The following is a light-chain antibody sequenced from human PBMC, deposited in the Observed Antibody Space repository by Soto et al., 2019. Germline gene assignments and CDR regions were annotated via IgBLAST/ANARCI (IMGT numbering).Light chain of an antibody. CDR2: AAS. CDR1: QMIGDY. CDR3: QQTYSAPYT. J-gene: IGKJ2*01. V-gene: IGKV1-39*01. Sequence: DIQMTQSPSSLSTSIGARVAITSRASQMIGDYLNWYQQKPGNAPKLLIFAASNLESGVPSRFSGSGSGIDFSLTISSLQPEDFATYYCQQTYSAPYTFGQGTKLDIK.